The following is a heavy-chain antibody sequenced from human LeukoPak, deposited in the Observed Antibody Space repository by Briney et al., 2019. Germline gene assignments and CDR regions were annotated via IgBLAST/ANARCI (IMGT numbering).Heavy chain of an antibody. J-gene: IGHJ4*02. D-gene: IGHD4-17*01. V-gene: IGHV1-18*01. CDR2: ISAYNGNT. Sequence: APVKVSCKASGYTFTSYGISWVRQAPGQGLEWMGWISAYNGNTNYAQKLQGRVTMTTDTSTSTAYMELRSLRSDDTAVYYCAARDYGDYPYYFDYWGQGTLVTVSS. CDR3: AARDYGDYPYYFDY. CDR1: GYTFTSYG.